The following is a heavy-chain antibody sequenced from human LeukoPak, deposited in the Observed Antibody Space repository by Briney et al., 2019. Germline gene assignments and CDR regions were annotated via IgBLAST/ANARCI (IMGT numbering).Heavy chain of an antibody. J-gene: IGHJ1*01. CDR2: ISSSSSYI. V-gene: IGHV3-21*01. D-gene: IGHD1-14*01. Sequence: TGGSLRLSCAASGFTFSSYSMNWVRQAPGKGLEWVSSISSSSSYIYYADSVKGRFTISRDYAKNTLYLQMNNLRADDTAVYYCCATKPDSDFWGQGTMVTVSS. CDR3: CATKPDSDF. CDR1: GFTFSSYS.